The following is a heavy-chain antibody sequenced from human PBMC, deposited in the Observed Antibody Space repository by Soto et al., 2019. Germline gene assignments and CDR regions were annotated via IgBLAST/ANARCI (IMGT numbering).Heavy chain of an antibody. CDR2: IDYSGST. CDR3: ARECRDGYKHYFDY. D-gene: IGHD5-12*01. CDR1: GGSISSYY. Sequence: QVQLQESGPGLVKPSETLSLMCTVSGGSISSYYWSWIRQPPGKGLEWIGYIDYSGSTNYNPSLKCRVTISVDTSKIQFSLKLSSVTAADTAVHYCARECRDGYKHYFDYWGQGTLVTVSS. J-gene: IGHJ4*02. V-gene: IGHV4-59*01.